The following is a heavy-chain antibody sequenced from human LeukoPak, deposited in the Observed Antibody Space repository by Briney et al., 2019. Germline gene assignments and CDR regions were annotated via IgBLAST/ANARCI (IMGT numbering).Heavy chain of an antibody. V-gene: IGHV1-3*01. CDR3: ARDGNGIVVVPAAIGWFDP. J-gene: IGHJ5*02. CDR2: INAGNGNT. Sequence: GASEKVSCKASGYTFTSYAMHWVRQAPGQRLEWMGWINAGNGNTKYSQKFQGRVTITRDTSASTAYMELSSLRSEDTAVYYCARDGNGIVVVPAAIGWFDPWGQGTLVTVSS. CDR1: GYTFTSYA. D-gene: IGHD2-2*02.